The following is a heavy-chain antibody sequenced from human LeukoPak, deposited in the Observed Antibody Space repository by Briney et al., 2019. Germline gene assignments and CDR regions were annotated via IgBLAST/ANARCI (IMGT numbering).Heavy chain of an antibody. CDR1: GYTFTSYG. V-gene: IGHV1-18*01. CDR3: ARAHSSGWYFDY. J-gene: IGHJ4*02. D-gene: IGHD6-19*01. Sequence: ASVKVSCKASGYTFTSYGISWVRQAPGQGLEWMGWISAYNGNTNYAQKFQGRVTMTRDTSTSTVYMELSSLRSEDTAVYYCARAHSSGWYFDYWGQGTLVTVSS. CDR2: ISAYNGNT.